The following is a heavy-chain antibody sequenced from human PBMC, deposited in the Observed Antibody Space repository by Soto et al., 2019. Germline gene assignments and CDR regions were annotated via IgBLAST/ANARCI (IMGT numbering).Heavy chain of an antibody. CDR3: ARLEFDY. Sequence: GGSLRLSCAASGFTFDDYAMHWVRQAPGKGLEWVSGISWNSGSIGYADSVKGRFTISRDNAKNSLYLQMNSLRAEDTAVYYCARLEFDYWGQGTLVTVSS. CDR2: ISWNSGSI. CDR1: GFTFDDYA. J-gene: IGHJ4*02. V-gene: IGHV3-9*01.